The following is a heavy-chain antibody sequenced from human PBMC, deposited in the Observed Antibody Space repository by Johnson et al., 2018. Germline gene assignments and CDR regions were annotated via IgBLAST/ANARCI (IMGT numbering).Heavy chain of an antibody. D-gene: IGHD3-22*01. J-gene: IGHJ3*02. CDR1: GYTFTSYY. CDR3: ARAFVDYYDSSGYRDAFDI. CDR2: INPSGGST. V-gene: IGHV1-46*01. Sequence: QVQLVESGAEVKKPGASVKVSCKASGYTFTSYYMHWVRQAPGQGLEWMGIINPSGGSTSYAQKFQGRVTMTRDTSTSTVFMELSSLGSEDTAVYYCARAFVDYYDSSGYRDAFDIWGQGTMVTVSS.